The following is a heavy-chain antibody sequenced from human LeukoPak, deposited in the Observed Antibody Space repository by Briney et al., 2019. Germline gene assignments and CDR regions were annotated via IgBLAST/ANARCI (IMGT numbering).Heavy chain of an antibody. D-gene: IGHD6-19*01. V-gene: IGHV3-7*03. CDR1: GFRFGSYW. CDR2: IKQDGSEK. Sequence: GGSLRLSCAASGFRFGSYWMTWVRQAPGKGLEWVANIKQDGSEKYYVDSVKGRFTISRDNANNSLYLQMNSLRAEDTAVYYCARMSGIAVAAIWISYFDYWGQGTLVTVSS. CDR3: ARMSGIAVAAIWISYFDY. J-gene: IGHJ4*02.